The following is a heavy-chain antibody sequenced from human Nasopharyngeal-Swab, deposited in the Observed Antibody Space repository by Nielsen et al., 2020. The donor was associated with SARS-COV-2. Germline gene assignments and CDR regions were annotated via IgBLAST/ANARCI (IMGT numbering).Heavy chain of an antibody. V-gene: IGHV4-34*01. CDR1: GGSFSGYS. CDR3: ARGLERLGYYFDY. J-gene: IGHJ4*02. CDR2: IDHSGST. D-gene: IGHD3-3*01. Sequence: SETLSLTCAFYGGSFSGYSWSWIRQPPGKGLEWIGEIDHSGSTNYNPSLKSRVTISVDTSKNQFSLKLSSVTAADTAVYYCARGLERLGYYFDYWGQGTLVTVSS.